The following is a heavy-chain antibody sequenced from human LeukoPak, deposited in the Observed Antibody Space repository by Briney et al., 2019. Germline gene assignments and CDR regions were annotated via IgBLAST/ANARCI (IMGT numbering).Heavy chain of an antibody. D-gene: IGHD6-6*01. Sequence: GGSLRLSCAASGFTFSSYSMNWVRQAPGKGLEWVSYISSSSSTIYYADSVKGRFTISRDNAKNSLYLQMNSLRAEDTAVYYCAKPMGERIAARRYYFDYWGQGTLVTVSS. J-gene: IGHJ4*02. CDR3: AKPMGERIAARRYYFDY. CDR2: ISSSSSTI. CDR1: GFTFSSYS. V-gene: IGHV3-48*04.